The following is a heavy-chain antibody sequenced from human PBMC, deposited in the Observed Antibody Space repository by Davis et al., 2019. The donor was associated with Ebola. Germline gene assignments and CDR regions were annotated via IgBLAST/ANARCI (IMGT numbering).Heavy chain of an antibody. CDR2: IYHSGST. J-gene: IGHJ6*02. V-gene: IGHV4-4*02. Sequence: SETLSLTCAVSGGSISSSNWWSWVRQPPGKGLEWIGEIYHSGSTDYNPSLTSRVTITVDKSKNQFSLKLSSVTAADTAVYYCARHKGRVRYYGMDVWGQGTTVTVSS. CDR1: GGSISSSNW. CDR3: ARHKGRVRYYGMDV.